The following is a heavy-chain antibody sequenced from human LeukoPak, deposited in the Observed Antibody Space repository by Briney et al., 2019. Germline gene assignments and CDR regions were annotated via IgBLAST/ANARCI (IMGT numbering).Heavy chain of an antibody. V-gene: IGHV3-53*01. J-gene: IGHJ4*02. Sequence: GGSPRLSCAASGFTVSSNYMSWVRQAPGKGLEWVSVIYSGGSTYYADSVKGRFTISRDNSKNTLYLQMNSLRAEDTAVYYCARVDYGDYGFDYWGQGTLVTVSS. D-gene: IGHD4-17*01. CDR2: IYSGGST. CDR3: ARVDYGDYGFDY. CDR1: GFTVSSNY.